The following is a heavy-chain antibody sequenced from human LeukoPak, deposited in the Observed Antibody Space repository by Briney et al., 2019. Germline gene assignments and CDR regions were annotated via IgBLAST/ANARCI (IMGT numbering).Heavy chain of an antibody. Sequence: SVKVSCKASGGTFSSYAISWVRQAPGQGLEWMGGIIPIFGTANYAQEFQGRVTITADKSTSTAYMELSSLRSEDTAVYYCAREKKEYCGGDCKGAWFDPWGQGTLVTVSS. CDR2: IIPIFGTA. CDR1: GGTFSSYA. D-gene: IGHD2-21*02. J-gene: IGHJ5*02. CDR3: AREKKEYCGGDCKGAWFDP. V-gene: IGHV1-69*06.